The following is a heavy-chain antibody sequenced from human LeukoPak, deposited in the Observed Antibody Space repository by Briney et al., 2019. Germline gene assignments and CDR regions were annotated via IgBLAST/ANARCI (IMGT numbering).Heavy chain of an antibody. CDR1: GGSFSGYY. V-gene: IGHV4-34*01. J-gene: IGHJ4*02. CDR2: INHSGST. Sequence: SETLSLTCAVYGGSFSGYYWGWIRQPPGKGLEWIGEINHSGSTNYNPSLKSRVTISVDTSKNQFSLKLSSVTAADTAVYYCARMACSGGSCYTGAYYFDYWGQGTLVTVSS. CDR3: ARMACSGGSCYTGAYYFDY. D-gene: IGHD2-15*01.